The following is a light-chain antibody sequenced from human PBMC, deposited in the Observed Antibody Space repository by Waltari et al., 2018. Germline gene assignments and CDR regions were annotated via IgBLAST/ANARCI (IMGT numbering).Light chain of an antibody. Sequence: QSVLTQPPSASGTPGQRVPISCSGSNSNIGSKTVNWYQHFPGTAPKLLIYRNSQRPSGVPDRFSGSKSGTSASLAISGLQSEDDADYYCAAWDDSLTGSWVFGGGTKLTV. CDR2: RNS. CDR3: AAWDDSLTGSWV. CDR1: NSNIGSKT. V-gene: IGLV1-44*01. J-gene: IGLJ3*02.